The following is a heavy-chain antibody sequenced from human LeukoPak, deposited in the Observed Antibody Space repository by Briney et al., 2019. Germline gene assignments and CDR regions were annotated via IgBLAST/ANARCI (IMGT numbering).Heavy chain of an antibody. CDR1: GGSISSSSYY. V-gene: IGHV4-39*07. J-gene: IGHJ6*02. D-gene: IGHD3-10*01. CDR3: ASGFGELSNNYYYYYGMDV. Sequence: SETLSLTCTVSGGSISSSSYYWGWIRQPPGKGLEWIGEINHSGSTNYNPSLKSRVTISVDTSKNQFSLKLSSVTAADTAVYYCASGFGELSNNYYYYYGMDVWGQGTTVTVSS. CDR2: INHSGST.